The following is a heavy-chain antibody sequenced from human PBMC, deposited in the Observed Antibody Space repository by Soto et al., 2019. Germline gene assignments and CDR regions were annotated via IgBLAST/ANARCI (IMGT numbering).Heavy chain of an antibody. CDR2: IYYSGST. V-gene: IGHV4-59*01. CDR1: GGSISSYY. CDR3: ARDRGGYCSSTSCATYYYYGMDV. J-gene: IGHJ6*02. Sequence: KTSETLSLTCTVSGGSISSYYWSWIRQPPGKGLEWIGYIYYSGSTNYNPSLKSRVTISVDTSKNQFSLKLSSVTAADTAVYYCARDRGGYCSSTSCATYYYYGMDVWGQGTTVTVSS. D-gene: IGHD2-2*01.